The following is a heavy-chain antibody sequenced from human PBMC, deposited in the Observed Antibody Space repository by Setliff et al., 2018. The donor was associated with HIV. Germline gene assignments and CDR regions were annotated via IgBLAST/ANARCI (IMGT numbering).Heavy chain of an antibody. CDR3: ARGRVLEWLLNH. CDR2: MYYDGVTT. V-gene: IGHV3-30*12. Sequence: GESLKISCEASGFNVEKSGMHWIRQAPGKGLEWVAVMYYDGVTTYYADSVKGRFTISRDGSKNMIFLQMNSLRVDDTAVYYCARGRVLEWLLNHWGQGTQVTVSS. CDR1: GFNVEKSG. J-gene: IGHJ4*02. D-gene: IGHD3-3*01.